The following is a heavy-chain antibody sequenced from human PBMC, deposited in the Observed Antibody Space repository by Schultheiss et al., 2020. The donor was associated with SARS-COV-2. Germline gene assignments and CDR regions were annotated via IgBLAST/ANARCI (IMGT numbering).Heavy chain of an antibody. CDR3: ARAEWGCSGDNCYSGNYFDS. Sequence: SETLSLTCSVSGASVRSGSYYWTWIRQPPGKSLEWIGYVYNTVHTNSKSSLESRVTISVDTSKNQFSLKLSSVTAADTAVYYCARAEWGCSGDNCYSGNYFDSWGQGTLVTVSS. J-gene: IGHJ4*02. V-gene: IGHV4-61*01. D-gene: IGHD2-15*01. CDR1: GASVRSGSYY. CDR2: VYNTVHT.